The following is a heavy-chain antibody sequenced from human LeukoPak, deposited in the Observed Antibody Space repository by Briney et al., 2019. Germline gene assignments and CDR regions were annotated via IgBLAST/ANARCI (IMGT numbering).Heavy chain of an antibody. CDR2: ISSSSGNI. Sequence: PGGSLRLSCAASGFTFSSYSMNWVRQAPGKGLGWVSYISSSSGNIYYADSVKGRFTISRDNAKTSLYLQMNSLRAEDTAVYYCARDRYDILTGYYRGIIWGQGTLVTVSS. V-gene: IGHV3-48*01. CDR1: GFTFSSYS. J-gene: IGHJ4*02. D-gene: IGHD3-9*01. CDR3: ARDRYDILTGYYRGII.